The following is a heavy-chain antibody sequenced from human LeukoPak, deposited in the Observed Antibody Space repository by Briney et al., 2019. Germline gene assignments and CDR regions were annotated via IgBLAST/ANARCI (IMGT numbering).Heavy chain of an antibody. CDR2: ISYDGSNK. CDR1: GFTFSSYA. V-gene: IGHV3-30-3*01. Sequence: GRSLRLSCAASGFTFSSYAMHWVRQAPGKGLGWVAVISYDGSNKYYADSVKGRFTISRDNSKNTLYLQMNSLRAEDTAVYYCAGELTTTDAFDIWGQGTMVTVSS. D-gene: IGHD4-17*01. CDR3: AGELTTTDAFDI. J-gene: IGHJ3*02.